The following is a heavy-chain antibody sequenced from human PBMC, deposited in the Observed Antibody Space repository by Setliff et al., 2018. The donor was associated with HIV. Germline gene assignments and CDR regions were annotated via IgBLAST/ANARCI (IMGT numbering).Heavy chain of an antibody. CDR3: ARGGLGVVTSFDS. CDR1: GVPTSASTYY. J-gene: IGHJ4*02. V-gene: IGHV4-39*07. D-gene: IGHD3-3*01. CDR2: ISYSGKT. Sequence: SETLSLTCTVSGVPTSASTYYWGWIRQPPGKGLDWIGYISYSGKTYHNPSLKSRVTISVDTSKNQFSLKLSSVTAADTAVYYCARGGLGVVTSFDSWGPGTLVTVSS.